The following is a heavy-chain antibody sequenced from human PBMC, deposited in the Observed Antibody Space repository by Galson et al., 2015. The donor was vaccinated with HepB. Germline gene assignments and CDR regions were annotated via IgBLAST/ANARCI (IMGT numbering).Heavy chain of an antibody. CDR1: GFNFSAYS. J-gene: IGHJ4*02. D-gene: IGHD3-16*01. Sequence: SLSLSCAASGFNFSAYSMNWVRQAPGEGLQWVSYIGKTSRGIYYTDSVKGRFTISRDNAKNSVTLQMHSLRVEDTAVYYCVRWGSFDSWGQGTLVIVSS. CDR2: IGKTSRGI. CDR3: VRWGSFDS. V-gene: IGHV3-48*01.